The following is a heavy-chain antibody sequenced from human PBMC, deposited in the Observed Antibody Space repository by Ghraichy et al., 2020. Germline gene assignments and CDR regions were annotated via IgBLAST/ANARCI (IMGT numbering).Heavy chain of an antibody. J-gene: IGHJ3*02. CDR1: GGSFSTYY. Sequence: SETLSLTCGVYGGSFSTYYWTWLRQPPGEGLEWIGKISHRGSTNYNPSLKSRVSMLVDTSKNQFSLKLSSVTAADTAVYYCAREQWLDHAFDIWGQGTMVTVSS. D-gene: IGHD6-19*01. V-gene: IGHV4-34*01. CDR2: ISHRGST. CDR3: AREQWLDHAFDI.